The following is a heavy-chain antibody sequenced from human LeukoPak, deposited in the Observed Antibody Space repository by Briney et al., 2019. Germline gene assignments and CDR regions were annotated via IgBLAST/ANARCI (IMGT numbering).Heavy chain of an antibody. J-gene: IGHJ6*02. CDR1: GFTFSSYA. CDR2: ISGSGGST. D-gene: IGHD3-3*01. V-gene: IGHV3-23*01. CDR3: ATPKPATYYDFWSGYLGYYYYGMDV. Sequence: GGSLRLSCAASGFTFSSYAMSWVRQAPGKGLEWVSAISGSGGSTYYADSVKGRFTISRDNSKNTLYLQMNSLRAEDTAVYYCATPKPATYYDFWSGYLGYYYYGMDVWGQGTTVTVSS.